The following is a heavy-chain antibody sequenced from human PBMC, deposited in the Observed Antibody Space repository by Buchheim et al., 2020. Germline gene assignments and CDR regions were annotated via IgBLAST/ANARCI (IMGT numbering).Heavy chain of an antibody. J-gene: IGHJ6*02. V-gene: IGHV1-69*04. CDR2: IIPILAIP. CDR3: AEEKTYYYDSSGSFYHYYGMDV. CDR1: GGTFSSYG. D-gene: IGHD3-22*01. Sequence: QVQLVQSGTELKKPGSSVKVSCKASGGTFSSYGISWVRQAPGQGLEWMGRIIPILAIPNYAQRFQGGVTITADKSTSTAYMELSSLTSEDTAVYYCAEEKTYYYDSSGSFYHYYGMDVWGQGTT.